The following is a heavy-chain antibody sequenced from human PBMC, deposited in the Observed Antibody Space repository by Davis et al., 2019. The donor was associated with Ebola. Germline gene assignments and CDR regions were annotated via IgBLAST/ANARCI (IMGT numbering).Heavy chain of an antibody. Sequence: ASVKVSCKASGYTFTGYYMHWVRQAPGQGLEWMGRINLNSGGTNYAQKFQGRVTMTRDTSTSTVYMELSSLRSEDTAVYYCARRYCSGGSCYLGWFDPWGQGTLVTVSS. J-gene: IGHJ5*02. CDR2: INLNSGGT. D-gene: IGHD2-15*01. CDR3: ARRYCSGGSCYLGWFDP. CDR1: GYTFTGYY. V-gene: IGHV1-2*06.